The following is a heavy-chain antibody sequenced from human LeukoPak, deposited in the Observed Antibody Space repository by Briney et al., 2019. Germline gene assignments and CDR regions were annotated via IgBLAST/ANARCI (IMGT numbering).Heavy chain of an antibody. CDR1: GGSISSYY. Sequence: KASETLSLTCTVSGGSISSYYWSWIRQPPGKGLEWIGYIYYSGSTNYNPSLKSRVTISVDTSKNQFSLKLSSVTAADTAVYYCARVHVAAAGSYGMDVWGQGTTVTVSS. CDR3: ARVHVAAAGSYGMDV. CDR2: IYYSGST. J-gene: IGHJ6*02. V-gene: IGHV4-59*01. D-gene: IGHD6-13*01.